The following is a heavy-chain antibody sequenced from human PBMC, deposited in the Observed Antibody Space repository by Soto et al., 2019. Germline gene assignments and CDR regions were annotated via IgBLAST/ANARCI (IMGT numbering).Heavy chain of an antibody. Sequence: GGSLRLSCAASGFTFSSYDMHWVRQATGKGLEWVSAIGTAGDTYYPGSVKGRFTISRENAKNSLYLQMNSLRAGDTAVYYCARVGHYGDFDYWGQGTLVTVSS. D-gene: IGHD4-17*01. CDR1: GFTFSSYD. CDR3: ARVGHYGDFDY. V-gene: IGHV3-13*01. CDR2: IGTAGDT. J-gene: IGHJ4*02.